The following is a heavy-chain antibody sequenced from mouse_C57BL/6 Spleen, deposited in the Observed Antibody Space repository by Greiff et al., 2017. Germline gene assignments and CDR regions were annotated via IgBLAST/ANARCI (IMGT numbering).Heavy chain of an antibody. V-gene: IGHV2-2*01. D-gene: IGHD2-4*01. CDR2: IWSGGST. J-gene: IGHJ2*01. Sequence: QVQLQQSGPGLVQPSQSLSITCTVSGFSLTSYGVHWVRQSPGKGLEWLGVIWSGGSTDYNAAFISRLSISKDNSKSQVFFKMNSLQADDTAIYYCARILDYDRGGDYWGQGTTLTVSA. CDR1: GFSLTSYG. CDR3: ARILDYDRGGDY.